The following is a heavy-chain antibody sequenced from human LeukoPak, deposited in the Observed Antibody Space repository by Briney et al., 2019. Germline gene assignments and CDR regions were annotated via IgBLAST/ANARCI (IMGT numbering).Heavy chain of an antibody. CDR2: ISGSGGST. D-gene: IGHD2-2*01. Sequence: PGASLRLSCVASGFTFSSYAMSWVRQAPGKGLEWVSRISGSGGSTYYADSVKGRFTISRDSSKNTLYLQMNSLRAEDTAVYYCARDQRYCSSTSCYLYYGMDVWGQGTTVTVSS. V-gene: IGHV3-23*01. CDR3: ARDQRYCSSTSCYLYYGMDV. CDR1: GFTFSSYA. J-gene: IGHJ6*02.